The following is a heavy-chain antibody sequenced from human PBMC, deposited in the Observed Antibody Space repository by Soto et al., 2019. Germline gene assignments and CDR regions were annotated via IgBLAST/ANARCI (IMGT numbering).Heavy chain of an antibody. CDR2: IIPILGIA. CDR3: RGYCSSTSCPDAFDI. D-gene: IGHD2-2*01. V-gene: IGHV1-69*02. CDR1: GGTFSSYT. J-gene: IGHJ3*02. Sequence: SVKVSCKASGGTFSSYTISWVRQAPGQGLEWMGRIIPILGIANYAQKFQGRVTITADKSTSTAYMELSSLRSEDTAVYYCRGYCSSTSCPDAFDIWGQGTMVTVSS.